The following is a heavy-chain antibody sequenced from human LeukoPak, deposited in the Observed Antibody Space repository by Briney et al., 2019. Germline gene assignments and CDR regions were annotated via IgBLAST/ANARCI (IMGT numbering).Heavy chain of an antibody. J-gene: IGHJ4*02. Sequence: SLKVSCKASGGTFSSYGISWVRQAPGQGLEWMGGIIPFSDTPNYAIYAQKFQGRVTIITDESTITAYMELSSLRSDDTAVYYCASYSGSSLRIFDYWGQGTLVTVSS. D-gene: IGHD6-6*01. CDR1: GGTFSSYG. CDR2: IIPFSDTPNYA. CDR3: ASYSGSSLRIFDY. V-gene: IGHV1-69*05.